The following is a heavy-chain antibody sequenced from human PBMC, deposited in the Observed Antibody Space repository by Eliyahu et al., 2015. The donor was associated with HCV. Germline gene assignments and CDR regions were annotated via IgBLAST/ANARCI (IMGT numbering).Heavy chain of an antibody. CDR2: FSFTGGT. J-gene: IGHJ2*01. CDR1: GGSISSYY. CDR3: ARVAAGTPLWYFDL. V-gene: IGHV4-59*01. D-gene: IGHD6-13*01. Sequence: QVQLQESGPGLVKPSETLSLTCTVSGGSISSYYWSWIRQPPGKGLGGVWVFSFTGGTNYNPSLKSRVTISVDTSKNQFSLKLSSVTAADTAVYYCARVAAGTPLWYFDLWGRGTLVTVSS.